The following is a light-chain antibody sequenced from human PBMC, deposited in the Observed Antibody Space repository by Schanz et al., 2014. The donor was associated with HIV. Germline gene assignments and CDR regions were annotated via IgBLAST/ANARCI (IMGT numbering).Light chain of an antibody. J-gene: IGLJ2*01. CDR1: NIGSKN. Sequence: SYELTQPLSVSVALGQTARITCGGNNIGSKNVHWFQQKPGQAPVLVIYRDNNRPSGIPERFSGSKSGTSASLAISGLQFDDEAHYYCAAWDNTLNGPLFGGGTKVTVL. CDR3: AAWDNTLNGPL. V-gene: IGLV3-9*01. CDR2: RDN.